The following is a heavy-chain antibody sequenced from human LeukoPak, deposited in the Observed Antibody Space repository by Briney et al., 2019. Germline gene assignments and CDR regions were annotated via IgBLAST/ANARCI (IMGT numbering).Heavy chain of an antibody. J-gene: IGHJ4*02. CDR1: GYTFTSYY. V-gene: IGHV1-46*01. CDR2: INPSGGST. D-gene: IGHD6-19*01. Sequence: ASVKVSCKASGYTFTSYYMHWVRQAPGQGLEWMGIINPSGGSTSYAQKFQGRVTMTRDMSTSTVYMELSSLRSEDTAVYYCARDGDSSGWESDYFDYWGQGTLVTVSS. CDR3: ARDGDSSGWESDYFDY.